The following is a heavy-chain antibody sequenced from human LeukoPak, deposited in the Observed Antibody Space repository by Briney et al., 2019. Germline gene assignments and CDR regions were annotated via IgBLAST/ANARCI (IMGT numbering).Heavy chain of an antibody. CDR2: IYYSGST. D-gene: IGHD3-9*01. V-gene: IGHV4-39*01. J-gene: IGHJ2*01. CDR1: GGSTSSSSYY. CDR3: ARGPAGYDSGTGYHKDLGYFDL. Sequence: SETLSLTCTVSGGSTSSSSYYWGWIRQPPGKGLEWIGSIYYSGSTYYNPSLKSRVTISVDTSKNQFSLKVSSVTAADTAVYYCARGPAGYDSGTGYHKDLGYFDLWGRGTLVSVSS.